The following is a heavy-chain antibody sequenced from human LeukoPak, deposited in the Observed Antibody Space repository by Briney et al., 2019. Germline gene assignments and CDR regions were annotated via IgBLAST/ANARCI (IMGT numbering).Heavy chain of an antibody. CDR3: ARGYSTSSYSHYYYYMDV. CDR2: ISSSGSTL. J-gene: IGHJ6*03. Sequence: GGSLRLSCAASGFSFRDFGMNWVRQAPGKGLEWLSYISSSGSTLFYADSVKGRFTISRDNVNNSLYLQMNSLGVDDMGAYYCARGYSTSSYSHYYYYMDVWGKGTTVAVSS. V-gene: IGHV3-48*01. CDR1: GFSFRDFG. D-gene: IGHD6-6*01.